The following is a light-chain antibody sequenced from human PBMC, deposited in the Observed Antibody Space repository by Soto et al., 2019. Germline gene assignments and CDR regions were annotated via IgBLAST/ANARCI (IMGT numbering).Light chain of an antibody. CDR2: DDS. J-gene: IGLJ1*01. V-gene: IGLV3-21*02. CDR1: NIGSKS. CDR3: SSYAGSNNYV. Sequence: SYELTQPPSVSVAPGQTARITCGGNNIGSKSVHWYQRKPGQAPVLVVYDDSDRPSGIPERFSGSNSGNTATLTVSGLQAEDEADYYCSSYAGSNNYVFGSGTKLTVL.